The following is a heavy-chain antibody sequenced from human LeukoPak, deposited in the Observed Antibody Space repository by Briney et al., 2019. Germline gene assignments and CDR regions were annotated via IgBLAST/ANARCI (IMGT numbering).Heavy chain of an antibody. CDR3: ARVGHSWQLYYFDY. D-gene: IGHD6-6*01. V-gene: IGHV4-4*07. Sequence: SETLSLTCTVSGGSISSYYWSWIRQPAGKGLEWIGRIYTSGSTNYNPSLKSRVTMSVDTSKNQFSLKLSSVTAADTAVYYCARVGHSWQLYYFDYWGQGTLVTVSS. J-gene: IGHJ4*02. CDR1: GGSISSYY. CDR2: IYTSGST.